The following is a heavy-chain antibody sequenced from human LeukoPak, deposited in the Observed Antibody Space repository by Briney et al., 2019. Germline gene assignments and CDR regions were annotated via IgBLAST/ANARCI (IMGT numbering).Heavy chain of an antibody. D-gene: IGHD3-10*01. CDR2: VHHSGCT. Sequence: SETLSLTCAVSGFSISSPYYWGWIRQPPGKGLEWIGSVHHSGCTHYNPSLKSRVTTSIDTSNNQFSLKLKLNSVTAADTAVYYCARGGSGNYWDFDYWGQGTLVTVSS. J-gene: IGHJ4*02. CDR3: ARGGSGNYWDFDY. CDR1: GFSISSPYY. V-gene: IGHV4-38-2*01.